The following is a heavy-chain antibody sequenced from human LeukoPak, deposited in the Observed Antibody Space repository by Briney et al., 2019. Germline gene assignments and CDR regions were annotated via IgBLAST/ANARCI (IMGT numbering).Heavy chain of an antibody. CDR2: IRSKNNGGTT. CDR3: TTDPGYRGLYYFDY. D-gene: IGHD5-12*01. V-gene: IGHV3-15*01. J-gene: IGHJ4*02. Sequence: GGSLRLSCAASGFAFTNAYMSWVRRAPGKGLEWVGRIRSKNNGGTTDYAAPVRGRFSISRDDSKSTLYLQMNSLKTEDTAVYYCTTDPGYRGLYYFDYWGQGTLVTVSS. CDR1: GFAFTNAY.